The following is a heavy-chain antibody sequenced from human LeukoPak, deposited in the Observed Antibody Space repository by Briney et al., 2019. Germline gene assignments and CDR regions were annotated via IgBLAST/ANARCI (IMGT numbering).Heavy chain of an antibody. CDR1: GFTFSSYS. Sequence: GGSLRLSCAASGFTFSSYSMNWVRQAPGKGLEWVSSISSSSSYIYYADSVKGRFTISRDNAKNSLYLQMNSPRAEDTAVYYCAREVRYGSGSYYDYWGRGTLVTVSS. V-gene: IGHV3-21*01. J-gene: IGHJ4*02. CDR3: AREVRYGSGSYYDY. CDR2: ISSSSSYI. D-gene: IGHD3-10*01.